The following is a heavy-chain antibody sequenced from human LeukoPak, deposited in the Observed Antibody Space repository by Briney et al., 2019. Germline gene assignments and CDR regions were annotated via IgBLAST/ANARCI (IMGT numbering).Heavy chain of an antibody. J-gene: IGHJ3*01. V-gene: IGHV3-15*01. CDR2: IKSKTDGGTT. CDR1: GFSINYDW. CDR3: VRDQYCASSSCPGAFDL. D-gene: IGHD2-2*01. Sequence: GGSLRLSCAASGFSINYDWMSWVRQAPGKGLEWVGRIKSKTDGGTTEYAAPVKGRFTISRDDSRNTLYLQMSSLKSEDTAVYYRVRDQYCASSSCPGAFDLWGQGTVATVSS.